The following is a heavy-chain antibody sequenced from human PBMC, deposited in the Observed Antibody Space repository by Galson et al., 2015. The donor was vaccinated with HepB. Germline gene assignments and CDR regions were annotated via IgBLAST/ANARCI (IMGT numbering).Heavy chain of an antibody. V-gene: IGHV3-33*01. CDR1: GFIFSRHG. CDR3: AREAAIAAPAAFDN. CDR2: IWSDGTKQ. Sequence: SLGLSCAASGFIFSRHGMHWVRQAPGKGLEWVALIWSDGTKQLYGDSVKGRFTISRDNSKNTLYLQMDNLRADGTAVYYCAREAAIAAPAAFDNWGQGALVTVSS. J-gene: IGHJ4*02. D-gene: IGHD6-13*01.